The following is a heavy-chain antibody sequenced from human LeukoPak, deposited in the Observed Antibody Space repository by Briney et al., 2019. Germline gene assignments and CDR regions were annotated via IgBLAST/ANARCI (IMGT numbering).Heavy chain of an antibody. D-gene: IGHD2-21*02. Sequence: SETLSLTCTVSGGSISSSSYYWGWIRQPPGKGLEWIGSIYYSGSTYYNPSLKSRVTISVDTSKNQFSLKLSSVTAADTAVYYCARDLRAYCGGDCAGHDAFDIWGQGTMVTVSS. J-gene: IGHJ3*02. CDR2: IYYSGST. CDR3: ARDLRAYCGGDCAGHDAFDI. V-gene: IGHV4-39*07. CDR1: GGSISSSSYY.